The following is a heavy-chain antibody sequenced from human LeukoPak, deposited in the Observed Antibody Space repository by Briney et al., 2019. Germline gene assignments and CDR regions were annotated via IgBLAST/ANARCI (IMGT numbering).Heavy chain of an antibody. D-gene: IGHD2-2*01. J-gene: IGHJ3*02. CDR1: GDSVSSSFAA. CDR2: TYYRSKWYN. CDR3: SRGRTLGYCSSTSCYVSDAFDI. Sequence: SQTLSLTCAISGDSVSSSFAAWTWIRQAPSRGLEWLGRTYYRSKWYNDYAESLKSRITINPDTSKNQFSLHLNSVTPEDTAVYSCSRGRTLGYCSSTSCYVSDAFDIWGQGTMVTVSS. V-gene: IGHV6-1*01.